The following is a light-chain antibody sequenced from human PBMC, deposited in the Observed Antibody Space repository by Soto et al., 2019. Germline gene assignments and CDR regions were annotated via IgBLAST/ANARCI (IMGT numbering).Light chain of an antibody. Sequence: QSALTQPPSVSAAPGQKVTISCSGSSSNIGNNYVSWYQQLPGTAPKLLIYDNNKRPSGIPDRFSGSKSGTSGTLDITGLQTGDEADYYCCSYAGSTNVFGTGTKVTVL. CDR3: CSYAGSTNV. V-gene: IGLV1-51*01. J-gene: IGLJ1*01. CDR2: DNN. CDR1: SSNIGNNY.